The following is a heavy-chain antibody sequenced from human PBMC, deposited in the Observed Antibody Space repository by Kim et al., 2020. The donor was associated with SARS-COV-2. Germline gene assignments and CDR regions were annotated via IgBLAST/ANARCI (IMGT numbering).Heavy chain of an antibody. CDR3: AKPPYDSSGYYPTDWYFDL. J-gene: IGHJ2*01. D-gene: IGHD3-22*01. Sequence: GGSLRLSCAASGFTFSSYAMSWVRQAPGKGLEWVSAISGSGGSTYYADSVKGRFTISRDNSKNTLYLQMNSLRAEETAVYYCAKPPYDSSGYYPTDWYFDLWGRGTLVTVSS. CDR2: ISGSGGST. CDR1: GFTFSSYA. V-gene: IGHV3-23*01.